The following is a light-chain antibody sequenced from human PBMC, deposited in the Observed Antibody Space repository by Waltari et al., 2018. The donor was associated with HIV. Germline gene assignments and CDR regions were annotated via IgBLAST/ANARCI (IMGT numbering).Light chain of an antibody. CDR3: TSYAGINPVA. J-gene: IGLJ2*01. Sequence: QSALTQPPSASGSPGQSVTISCTGTSSDVGRYDYVSWYQQHPGKAPKLLIYEVNKRPSGVPDRFCGSKSGNTASLTVSGLQAEDEAEYYCTSYAGINPVAFGGGTNLTVL. CDR1: SSDVGRYDY. V-gene: IGLV2-8*01. CDR2: EVN.